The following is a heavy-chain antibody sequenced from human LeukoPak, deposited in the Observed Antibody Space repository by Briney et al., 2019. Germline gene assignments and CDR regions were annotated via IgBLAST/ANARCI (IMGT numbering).Heavy chain of an antibody. CDR3: ARVGGAVAGTPFLDY. D-gene: IGHD6-19*01. CDR1: GGSISSGGYY. Sequence: SQTLSLTCTVSGGSISSGGYYWSWIRQHPGKGLEWIGYIYYSGSTYYNPSLKSRVTISVDTSKNQFSLKLSSVTAADTAVYYCARVGGAVAGTPFLDYWGQGTLVTVSS. CDR2: IYYSGST. J-gene: IGHJ4*02. V-gene: IGHV4-31*03.